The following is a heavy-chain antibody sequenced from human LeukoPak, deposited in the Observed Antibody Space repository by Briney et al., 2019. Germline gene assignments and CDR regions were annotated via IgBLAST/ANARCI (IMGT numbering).Heavy chain of an antibody. CDR1: GFDFSNQA. CDR3: ATISGNFDYLDY. V-gene: IGHV3-23*01. D-gene: IGHD1-26*01. Sequence: PGGSLRLSSAASGFDFSNQAMSWVRQAPGKGLEWVSGISGGGGATYSAGSVKGRFTISRDNSKNTMYLQMKSLRVEDTAPYYCATISGNFDYLDYWGQGTLVTVST. J-gene: IGHJ4*02. CDR2: ISGGGGAT.